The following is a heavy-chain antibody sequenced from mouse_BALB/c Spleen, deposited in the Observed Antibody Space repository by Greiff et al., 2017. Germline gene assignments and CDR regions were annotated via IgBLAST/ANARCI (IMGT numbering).Heavy chain of an antibody. V-gene: IGHV1-14*01. CDR2: INPYNDGT. CDR1: GYTFTSYV. CDR3: ASAYYGSFYAMDY. J-gene: IGHJ4*01. Sequence: VQLQQSGPELVKPGASVKMSCKASGYTFTSYVMHWVKQKPGQGLEWIGYINPYNDGTKYNEKFKGKATLTSDKSSSTAYMELSSLTSEDSAVYYCASAYYGSFYAMDYWGQGTSVTISS. D-gene: IGHD1-1*01.